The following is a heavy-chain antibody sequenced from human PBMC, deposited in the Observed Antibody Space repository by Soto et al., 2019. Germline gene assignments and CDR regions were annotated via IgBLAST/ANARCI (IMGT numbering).Heavy chain of an antibody. CDR1: GFTFGNYV. CDR3: AKGWRRDRNFDY. Sequence: GSLRLSFTGSGFTFGNYVMHWVRQSPGKGMEWVASTSYDGNNKYYPDSLKGRFTISRDNYKKMVYLQMTSLGREDTAVNYCAKGWRRDRNFDYWGQGALATVSS. V-gene: IGHV3-30*18. CDR2: TSYDGNNK. D-gene: IGHD2-15*01. J-gene: IGHJ4*02.